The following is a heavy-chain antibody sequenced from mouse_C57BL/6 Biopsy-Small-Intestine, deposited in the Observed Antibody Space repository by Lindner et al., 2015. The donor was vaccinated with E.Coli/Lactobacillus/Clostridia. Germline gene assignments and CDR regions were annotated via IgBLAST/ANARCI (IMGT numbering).Heavy chain of an antibody. CDR2: IDPGDGES. J-gene: IGHJ2*01. D-gene: IGHD1-1*01. V-gene: IGHV14-2*01. CDR3: AREFITTVLYYFDY. Sequence: VQLQESGADLVKPGASVKLSCTASGFNIRDYYIHWVKQKTDQGLEWIGRIDPGDGESKYAPKFQDKATITADTSSNTAYLQLSSLTSEASAVYYCAREFITTVLYYFDYWGQGTTLTVSS. CDR1: GFNIRDYY.